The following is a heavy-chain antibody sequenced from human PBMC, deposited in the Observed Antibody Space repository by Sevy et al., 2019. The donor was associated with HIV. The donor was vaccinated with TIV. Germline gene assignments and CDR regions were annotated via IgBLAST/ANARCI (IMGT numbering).Heavy chain of an antibody. Sequence: GGSLRLSCAASGFTFSSYAMSWVRQAPGKGLEWVSAISGSGGSTYCADSVKGRFTISRDNSKNTLYLQMNSLRAEDTAVYYCARAARPRRDFDYWGQGTLVTVSS. CDR3: ARAARPRRDFDY. J-gene: IGHJ4*02. CDR1: GFTFSSYA. CDR2: ISGSGGST. D-gene: IGHD6-6*01. V-gene: IGHV3-23*01.